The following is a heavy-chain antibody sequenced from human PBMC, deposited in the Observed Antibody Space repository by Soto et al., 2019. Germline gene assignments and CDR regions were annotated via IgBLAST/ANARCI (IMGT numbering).Heavy chain of an antibody. V-gene: IGHV4-4*08. J-gene: IGHJ6*02. CDR3: ARDRGGRRFSLRHTGYYYGMDV. Sequence: PSETLSLTCTVSGGSISSYYWSWIRQPPGKGLEWIGYIYNSGSTNYNPSIKSRDTISVDTSTNQFSKKMSTVTAADSAVYYCARDRGGRRFSLRHTGYYYGMDVWGQGTTVTVSS. CDR2: IYNSGST. CDR1: GGSISSYY. D-gene: IGHD3-3*01.